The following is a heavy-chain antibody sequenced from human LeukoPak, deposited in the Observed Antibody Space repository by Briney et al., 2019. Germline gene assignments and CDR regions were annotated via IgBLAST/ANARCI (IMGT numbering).Heavy chain of an antibody. CDR3: ARSGSYYEGSGGIWS. J-gene: IGHJ4*02. V-gene: IGHV4-59*12. CDR1: GGSISSYY. D-gene: IGHD1-26*01. CDR2: IYYAGST. Sequence: SETLSLTCGVSGGSISSYYWAWTRQAPGKGLEWIGYIYYAGSTNYNPSLKSRVTMSVDTSKNQFSLKLSSVTAADTAVYYCARSGSYYEGSGGIWSWGQGTLVTVSS.